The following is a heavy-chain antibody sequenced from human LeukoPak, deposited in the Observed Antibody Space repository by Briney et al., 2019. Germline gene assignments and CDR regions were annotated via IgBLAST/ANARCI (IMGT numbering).Heavy chain of an antibody. D-gene: IGHD3-10*01. CDR2: IRYDGSNK. Sequence: GGSLRLSCAASRFTFSNYGMHWVRQAPGKGLEWVAFIRYDGSNKYYADSVKGRFTISRDNSKNTLYLQMNSLRAEDTAVYYCAKLLMAMVRGVDIDCWGQGTLVTVSS. J-gene: IGHJ4*02. V-gene: IGHV3-30*02. CDR3: AKLLMAMVRGVDIDC. CDR1: RFTFSNYG.